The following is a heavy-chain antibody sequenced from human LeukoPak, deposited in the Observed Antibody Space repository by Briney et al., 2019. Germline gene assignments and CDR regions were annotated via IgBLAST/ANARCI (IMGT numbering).Heavy chain of an antibody. CDR2: INPNSGGT. V-gene: IGHV1-2*02. J-gene: IGHJ4*02. Sequence: GASVKVSCKASGYTFTGYYMHWVRQAPGQGLEWMGWINPNSGGTNYAQKFQGRVIMTRDTSISTAYMELSRLRSDDTAVYYCAREDPYYDFWSGSPAFDYWGQGTLVTVSS. D-gene: IGHD3-3*01. CDR1: GYTFTGYY. CDR3: AREDPYYDFWSGSPAFDY.